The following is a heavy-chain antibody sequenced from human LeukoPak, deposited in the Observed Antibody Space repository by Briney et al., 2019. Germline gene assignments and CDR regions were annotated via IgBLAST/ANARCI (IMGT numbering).Heavy chain of an antibody. CDR2: ISGSGGST. CDR1: GFTFSSYA. J-gene: IGHJ4*02. D-gene: IGHD3-10*01. CDR3: AKDLSPLYYGSGSYSDY. V-gene: IGHV3-23*01. Sequence: GGSLRLSCAASGFTFSSYAMSWVRQAPGKGLEWVSAISGSGGSTYYADSVKGRFTISRDNSKNTLYLQMNSLRAEDTAVYYCAKDLSPLYYGSGSYSDYWGQGTLVTVSS.